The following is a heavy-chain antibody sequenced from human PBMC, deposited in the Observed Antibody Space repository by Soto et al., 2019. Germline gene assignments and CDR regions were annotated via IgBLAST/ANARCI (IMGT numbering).Heavy chain of an antibody. CDR3: ARGVLLWFGLTYYFDY. D-gene: IGHD3-10*01. CDR1: GDSVSSNSAA. Sequence: SQTLSLTCAISGDSVSSNSAAWNWIRQSPSRGLEWLGRTYYRSKWYNDYAVSVKSRITINPDTSKNQFSLQLNSVTPEDTAVYYCARGVLLWFGLTYYFDYWGQGTPVTVSS. CDR2: TYYRSKWYN. J-gene: IGHJ4*02. V-gene: IGHV6-1*01.